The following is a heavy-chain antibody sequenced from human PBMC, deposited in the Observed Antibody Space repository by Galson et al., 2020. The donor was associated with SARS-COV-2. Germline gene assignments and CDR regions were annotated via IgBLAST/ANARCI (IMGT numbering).Heavy chain of an antibody. J-gene: IGHJ4*02. CDR2: INTNTGNP. Sequence: ASVKVSCKASGYTFNNYALNRVRQAPGQGLEWMAWINTNTGNPTYAQDFTGRFVFSLDTSVSTAYLQINSLKAEDTAVYYCARGAGAWFGELLDYWGQGTLVTVSS. D-gene: IGHD3-10*01. V-gene: IGHV7-4-1*02. CDR3: ARGAGAWFGELLDY. CDR1: GYTFNNYA.